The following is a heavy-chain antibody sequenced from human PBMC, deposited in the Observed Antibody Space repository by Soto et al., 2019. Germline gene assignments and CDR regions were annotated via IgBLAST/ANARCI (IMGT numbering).Heavy chain of an antibody. J-gene: IGHJ5*02. CDR2: IYHSGST. V-gene: IGHV4-30-2*01. CDR1: GGSISSGCYS. CDR3: ARGGSGWYSPTRHNTDWFDP. Sequence: PSETLSLTCAVSGGSISSGCYSWSWIRQPPGKGLEWIGYIYHSGSTYYNPSLKSRVTISVDRSKNQFSLKLSSVTAADTAVYYCARGGSGWYSPTRHNTDWFDPWGQGTLVTVSS. D-gene: IGHD6-19*01.